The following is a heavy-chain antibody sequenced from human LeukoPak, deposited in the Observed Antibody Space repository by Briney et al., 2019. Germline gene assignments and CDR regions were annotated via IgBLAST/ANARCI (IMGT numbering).Heavy chain of an antibody. J-gene: IGHJ5*02. CDR2: IYHSGRT. D-gene: IGHD6-13*01. V-gene: IGHV4-38-2*02. CDR3: AREGDSSSVGWFDP. Sequence: SETLSLTCTVSGYSISSGYYWGWIRQPPGKGLEWIGCIYHSGRTYYNPSLKSRATISVDTSKNQFSLKLNSVTAADTAVYYCAREGDSSSVGWFDPWGQGTLVTVSS. CDR1: GYSISSGYY.